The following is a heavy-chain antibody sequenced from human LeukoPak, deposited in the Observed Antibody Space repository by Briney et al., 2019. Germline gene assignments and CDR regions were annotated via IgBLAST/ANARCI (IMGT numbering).Heavy chain of an antibody. CDR3: ARMFFGYYYGSGSRPYYFDY. J-gene: IGHJ4*02. CDR2: IYSGGST. CDR1: GFTVSSNY. Sequence: PGGSLRLSCAASGFTVSSNYMSWVRQAPGKGLEWVSVIYSGGSTYYADSVKGRFTISRDNSKNTLYLQMNSLRAEDTAVYYCARMFFGYYYGSGSRPYYFDYWGQGTLVTVSS. V-gene: IGHV3-53*01. D-gene: IGHD3-10*01.